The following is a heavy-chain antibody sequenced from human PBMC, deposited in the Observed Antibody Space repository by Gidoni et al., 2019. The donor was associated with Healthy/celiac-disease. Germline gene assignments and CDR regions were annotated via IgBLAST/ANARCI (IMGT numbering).Heavy chain of an antibody. J-gene: IGHJ4*02. Sequence: QVQLVESGGGLFQPGRSLRLSFPASGFTFSSYAMHWVRQAPGKGLEWVAVISYDGSNKYYADSVKGRFTISRDNSKNTLYLQMNSLRAEDTAVYYCASNMPNHDYWGQGTLVTVSS. CDR2: ISYDGSNK. CDR1: GFTFSSYA. V-gene: IGHV3-30*16. D-gene: IGHD2-2*01. CDR3: ASNMPNHDY.